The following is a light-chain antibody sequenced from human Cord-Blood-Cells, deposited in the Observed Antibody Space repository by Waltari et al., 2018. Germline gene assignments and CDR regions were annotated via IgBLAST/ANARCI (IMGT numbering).Light chain of an antibody. CDR3: MQALQTRYS. J-gene: IGKJ2*03. CDR2: LGS. Sequence: DIVMTQSPLSLPVTPGEPASISCRPSQSLLHSKGYNYLDWYLQKPGQSPQLLIYLGSNRAAGVPDRFSGSGSGTDFTLKISRVEAEDVGVYYCMQALQTRYSFGQGTKLEIK. CDR1: QSLLHSKGYNY. V-gene: IGKV2-28*01.